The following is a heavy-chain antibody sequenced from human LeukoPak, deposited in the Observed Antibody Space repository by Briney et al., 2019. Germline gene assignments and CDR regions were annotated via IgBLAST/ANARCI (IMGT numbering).Heavy chain of an antibody. V-gene: IGHV3-33*08. J-gene: IGHJ4*02. CDR3: GRDSLGGDY. CDR2: IWNDGSKK. Sequence: GGSLRLSCAASGFSFSTFGMHWARRAPGKGLEWVAVIWNDGSKKFYAESVKGRFTISRDNSQNTLYPQMNRLRAEDTAVYYCGRDSLGGDYWGKGTLVTVSS. CDR1: GFSFSTFG. D-gene: IGHD3-16*01.